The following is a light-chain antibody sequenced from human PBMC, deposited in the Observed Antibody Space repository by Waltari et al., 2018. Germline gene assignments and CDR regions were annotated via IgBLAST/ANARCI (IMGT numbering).Light chain of an antibody. CDR2: GAS. CDR1: QSITKRY. V-gene: IGKV3-20*01. Sequence: VLTQSPGTLSLSPGDRATLSCRASQSITKRYFAWYQQKPGQAPRPLIYGASSRAAGIPDRFSGSGSGTEFTLTISRLEAEDSAVYYCQQYGSSIMYTFGQGTKLEIK. J-gene: IGKJ2*01. CDR3: QQYGSSIMYT.